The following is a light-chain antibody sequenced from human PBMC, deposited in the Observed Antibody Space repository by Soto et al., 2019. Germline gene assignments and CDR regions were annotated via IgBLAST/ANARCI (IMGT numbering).Light chain of an antibody. CDR1: STDVGRYNF. J-gene: IGLJ2*01. CDR2: DVN. CDR3: CSFAGSYTL. V-gene: IGLV2-11*01. Sequence: QSALTQPRSVSGSPGQSVTISCTGTSTDVGRYNFVSWYQQYPGTVPKLIIYDVNQRPSGVPDRFSASKSDNTASLTISGLQAEDEADYYCCSFAGSYTLFGGGTKVTVL.